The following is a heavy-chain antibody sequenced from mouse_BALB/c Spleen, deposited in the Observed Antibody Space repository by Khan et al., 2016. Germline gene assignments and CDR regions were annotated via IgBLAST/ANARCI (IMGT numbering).Heavy chain of an antibody. D-gene: IGHD2-2*01. Sequence: QVQLQQSGAELAKPGASVKMSCKAAGYTFTSYWMHWVKQRPGQGLEWIGYINPSTGYTEYNQKFKDKATLTADKSSSTAYMQLSSLTSEDSAVYYCGRWLYYFDYWGQGTTLTVSS. V-gene: IGHV1-7*01. J-gene: IGHJ2*01. CDR3: GRWLYYFDY. CDR1: GYTFTSYW. CDR2: INPSTGYT.